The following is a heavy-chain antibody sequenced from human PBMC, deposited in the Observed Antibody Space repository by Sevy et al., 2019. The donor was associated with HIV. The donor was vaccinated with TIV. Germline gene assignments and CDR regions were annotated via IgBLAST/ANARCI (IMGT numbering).Heavy chain of an antibody. D-gene: IGHD3-10*01. V-gene: IGHV1-2*02. CDR3: ARDALLRGGYLDH. CDR2: INPNSGGT. Sequence: GASVKVSCKASGYTFTDYYMHWVRQAPGQGLEWMGWINPNSGGTNYAQKFQGRVTMTRDTSISTAYMELSRLTSDDTAVYYCARDALLRGGYLDHWGQGTLVTVSS. CDR1: GYTFTDYY. J-gene: IGHJ4*02.